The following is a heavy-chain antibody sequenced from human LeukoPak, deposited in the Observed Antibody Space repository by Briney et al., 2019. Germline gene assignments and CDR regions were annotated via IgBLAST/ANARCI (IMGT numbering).Heavy chain of an antibody. V-gene: IGHV4-59*01. CDR2: IYYSGST. CDR3: ARGSIAVATGWFDP. D-gene: IGHD6-19*01. CDR1: GDSISSYY. Sequence: SETLSLTCTVSGDSISSYYWSWILQPPGKGLEWIGYIYYSGSTNYNPSLKSRVTISVDTSKNQFSLKLSSVTAADTAVYYCARGSIAVATGWFDPWGQGTLVTVSS. J-gene: IGHJ5*02.